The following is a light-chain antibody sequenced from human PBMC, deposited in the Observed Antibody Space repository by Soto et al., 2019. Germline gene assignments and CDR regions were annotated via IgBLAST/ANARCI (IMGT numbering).Light chain of an antibody. CDR3: QLYNSAPRT. CDR1: QDIKNY. CDR2: ASS. Sequence: DIQMTQSPSSLSASVGDRVTITCRASQDIKNYLAWYQQKPGKVPKLLIYASSTLQSGVPSRFSGSGSGTDFTLTISSLQSEDVATYYCQLYNSAPRTFGQGTMVEIK. V-gene: IGKV1-27*01. J-gene: IGKJ1*01.